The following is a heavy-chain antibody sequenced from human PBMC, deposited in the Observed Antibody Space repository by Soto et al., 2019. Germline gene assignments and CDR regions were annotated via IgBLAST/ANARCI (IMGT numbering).Heavy chain of an antibody. CDR1: GFTFDDYA. D-gene: IGHD2-15*01. CDR2: ISWNSGSI. Sequence: EVQLVESGGGLVQPGRSLRLSCAASGFTFDDYAMHWVRQAPGKGLEWVSGISWNSGSIGYADSVKGRFTISRDNAKNSLYLQMNSLRAEDTAVYYCARDYRGYCSGGSCRWFDPWGQGTLVTVSS. J-gene: IGHJ5*02. CDR3: ARDYRGYCSGGSCRWFDP. V-gene: IGHV3-9*01.